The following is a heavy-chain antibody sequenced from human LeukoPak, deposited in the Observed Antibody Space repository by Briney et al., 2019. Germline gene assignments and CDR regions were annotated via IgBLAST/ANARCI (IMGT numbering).Heavy chain of an antibody. CDR3: ASNDYGDYGGDAFDI. D-gene: IGHD4-17*01. CDR2: ISSSGSTI. V-gene: IGHV3-11*04. CDR1: GFTFSDYY. Sequence: GGSLRLSCAASGFTFSDYYMSWIRQAPGKGLEWVSYISSSGSTIYYGDSVKGQFTISSDNAKNSLYLQMNSLRAEDTAVYYCASNDYGDYGGDAFDIWGQGTMVTVSS. J-gene: IGHJ3*02.